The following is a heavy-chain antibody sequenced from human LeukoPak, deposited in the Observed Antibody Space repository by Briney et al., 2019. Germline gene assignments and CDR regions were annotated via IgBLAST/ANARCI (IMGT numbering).Heavy chain of an antibody. Sequence: PSETLSLTCAVYGGSFSGYYWSWIRQPPGKGLEWIGEINHSGSTNYNPSLKSRVTISVDTSKNQFSLKLSSVTAADTAVYYCARVVVPAVVTASNWFDPWGQGTLVTVSS. J-gene: IGHJ5*02. CDR2: INHSGST. D-gene: IGHD2-2*01. CDR1: GGSFSGYY. V-gene: IGHV4-34*01. CDR3: ARVVVPAVVTASNWFDP.